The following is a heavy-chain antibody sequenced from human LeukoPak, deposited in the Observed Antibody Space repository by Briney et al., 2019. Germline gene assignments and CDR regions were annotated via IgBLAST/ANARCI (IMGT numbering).Heavy chain of an antibody. CDR2: ITSNCSTI. CDR3: ARIAQRSYYMDV. CDR1: GGTFSCYY. V-gene: IGHV3-11*01. J-gene: IGHJ6*03. D-gene: IGHD5-24*01. Sequence: GGSLRLSCAASGGTFSCYYISWIRQAQGKGLEWDSYITSNCSTIYYADSLKRRFTISRDNAKNSLYLQMNSLGTEDTAVYYCARIAQRSYYMDVWGRGTTVTVSS.